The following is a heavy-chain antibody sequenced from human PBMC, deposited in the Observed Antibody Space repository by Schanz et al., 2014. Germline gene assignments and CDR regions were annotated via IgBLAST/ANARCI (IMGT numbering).Heavy chain of an antibody. CDR3: AKYRGYYRVSGSYRELEY. CDR2: ISGTGGDDT. V-gene: IGHV3-23*01. J-gene: IGHJ4*02. CDR1: GFSFGTYA. D-gene: IGHD3-10*01. Sequence: EVHLLESGGGLVQPGGSLRLSCAASGFSFGTYAMSWVRQAPGKGLLWVSSISGTGGDDTYYADSVKGRFTISRDNSKNTLFLQMNSLRVEDSAIYYCAKYRGYYRVSGSYRELEYWGQGTLXTVSS.